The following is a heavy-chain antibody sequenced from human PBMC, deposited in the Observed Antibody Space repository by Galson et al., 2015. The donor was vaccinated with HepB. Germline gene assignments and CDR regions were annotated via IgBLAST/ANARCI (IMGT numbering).Heavy chain of an antibody. Sequence: TLSLTCAVSGGSFSGFYWSWIRQPPGKGLEWIGQIHHSGSTNYNPSLKSRVTMSVDTSKNQFSLKLSSVTAADTAVYYCARDYGSGTPEWSDPWGQGTLVTVSS. D-gene: IGHD3-10*01. CDR2: IHHSGST. CDR1: GGSFSGFY. V-gene: IGHV4-34*01. J-gene: IGHJ5*02. CDR3: ARDYGSGTPEWSDP.